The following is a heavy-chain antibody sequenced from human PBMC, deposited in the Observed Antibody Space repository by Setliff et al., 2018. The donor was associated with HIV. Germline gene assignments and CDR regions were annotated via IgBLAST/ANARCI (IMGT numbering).Heavy chain of an antibody. D-gene: IGHD1-26*01. Sequence: SETLSLTCAVYGGSFSGYYWSWIRQPPGKGLEWIGEINHRGSTNCNPSLKSRVTISVDTSKNQVSLKLNSVTAADTAVYYCARIVRWELVATSTFFYYYDYWGQGTLVTVSS. CDR2: INHRGST. J-gene: IGHJ4*02. CDR3: ARIVRWELVATSTFFYYYDY. V-gene: IGHV4-34*01. CDR1: GGSFSGYY.